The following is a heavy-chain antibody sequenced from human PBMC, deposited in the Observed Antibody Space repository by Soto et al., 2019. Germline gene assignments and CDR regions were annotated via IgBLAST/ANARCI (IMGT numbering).Heavy chain of an antibody. CDR1: GFNFGFFG. CDR3: ARGNLRFDFDS. V-gene: IGHV3-30*03. D-gene: IGHD3-10*01. Sequence: QIQLVESGGDVVQPGRSLRLSCAASGFNFGFFGMHWVRQAPGKGLEWVAFISGDGINTHYADSVRGRFTLSRDYSKKTMYLQMDTLREDDTALYYWARGNLRFDFDSWGQGTLVTVSS. CDR2: ISGDGINT. J-gene: IGHJ4*02.